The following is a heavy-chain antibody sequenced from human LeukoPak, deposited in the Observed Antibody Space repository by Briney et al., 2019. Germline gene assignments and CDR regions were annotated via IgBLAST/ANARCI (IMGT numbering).Heavy chain of an antibody. J-gene: IGHJ4*02. CDR1: GLTFSNYC. Sequence: GGALRLYWAAAGLTFSNYCMNWVRQDPGKGLEWVSSISSSGNYIYYADSMRGRFTISRDNAKNSVYLQMSSLRAEDTAVYYCAGHPAEMNTLWGQGTLVTVSS. CDR2: ISSSGNYI. D-gene: IGHD5-24*01. V-gene: IGHV3-21*01. CDR3: AGHPAEMNTL.